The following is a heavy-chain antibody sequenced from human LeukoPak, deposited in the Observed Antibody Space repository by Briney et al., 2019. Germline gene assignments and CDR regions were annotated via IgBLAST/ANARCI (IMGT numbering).Heavy chain of an antibody. CDR1: GYTFTSYY. CDR3: ARGCSSTSCRYNWFDP. D-gene: IGHD2-2*01. J-gene: IGHJ5*02. V-gene: IGHV1-46*01. CDR2: INPSGGST. Sequence: ASVKVSCKASGYTFTSYYMHWVRQAPGQGLEWMGIINPSGGSTSYAQKFQGRVTMTRDTSTSTVYMELSSLRSEDTAVYYCARGCSSTSCRYNWFDPWGPGTLVTVSS.